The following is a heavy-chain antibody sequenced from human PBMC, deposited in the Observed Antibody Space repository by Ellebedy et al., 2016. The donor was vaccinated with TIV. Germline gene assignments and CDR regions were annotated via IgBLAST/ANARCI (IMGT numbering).Heavy chain of an antibody. Sequence: GESLKISCVASGFTDSPHYMRSVPLPPATGLEWISVMHGGGETSYADAVRGRFNISRDSSENTLYLQMNSVRAEDTAIYYCARDRPYIVGWWSDYWGQGTLVTVSS. D-gene: IGHD2-8*02. CDR2: MHGGGET. J-gene: IGHJ4*02. CDR1: GFTDSPHY. CDR3: ARDRPYIVGWWSDY. V-gene: IGHV3-53*01.